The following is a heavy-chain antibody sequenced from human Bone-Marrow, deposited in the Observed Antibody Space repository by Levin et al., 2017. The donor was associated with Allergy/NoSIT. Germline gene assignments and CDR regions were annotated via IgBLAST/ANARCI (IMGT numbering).Heavy chain of an antibody. CDR1: GFTFNTYA. V-gene: IGHV3-23*01. J-gene: IGHJ3*01. CDR3: VKHILHASFDV. Sequence: GESLKISCAASGFTFNTYALSWVRQAPGKGLEWVSAISAGGDITFVTDSVKGRFTISRDNSKNTVYLQMNSLRPEDTAVYYCVKHILHASFDVWGQGTTVTVSS. CDR2: ISAGGDIT. D-gene: IGHD2-15*01.